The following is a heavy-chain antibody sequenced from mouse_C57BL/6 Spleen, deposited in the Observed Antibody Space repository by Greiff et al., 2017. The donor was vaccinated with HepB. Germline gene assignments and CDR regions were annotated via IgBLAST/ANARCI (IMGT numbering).Heavy chain of an antibody. CDR1: GYTFTSYW. CDR2: IDPSDSYT. D-gene: IGHD2-1*01. Sequence: QVQLQQPGAELVKPGASVKLSCKASGYTFTSYWMQWVKQRPGQGLEWIGEIDPSDSYTNYNQKFKGKATLTVDTSSSTAYMQLSSLTSEDSAVYYCARRNLDGTPFAYWGQGTLVTVSA. J-gene: IGHJ3*01. V-gene: IGHV1-50*01. CDR3: ARRNLDGTPFAY.